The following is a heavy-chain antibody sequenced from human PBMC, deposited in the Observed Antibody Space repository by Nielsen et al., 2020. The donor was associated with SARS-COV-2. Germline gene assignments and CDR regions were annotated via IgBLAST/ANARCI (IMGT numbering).Heavy chain of an antibody. CDR3: ARDGDPDSVVVVAAYFDY. CDR2: ISSSSSYI. D-gene: IGHD2-15*01. V-gene: IGHV3-21*01. J-gene: IGHJ4*02. Sequence: GESLKISCAASGFTFSNFPMHWVRQAPGKGLEWVSSISSSSSYIYYADSVKGRFTISRDNAKNSLYLQMNSLRAEDTAVYYCARDGDPDSVVVVAAYFDYWGQGTLVTVSS. CDR1: GFTFSNFP.